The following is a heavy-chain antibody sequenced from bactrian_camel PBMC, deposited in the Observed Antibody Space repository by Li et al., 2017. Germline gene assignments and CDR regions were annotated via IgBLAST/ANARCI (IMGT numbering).Heavy chain of an antibody. Sequence: HVQLVESGGGSVQPGGSLRLSCAASGCTDNNYCVGWFRQRPGHEREGVAATYTGGGFTEYADSVKGRFTMSHDDAKNTAYLQMSNLKPEDTAMYYCAIDLEGKVIAGSLEDLAGFFAAFGHWGQGTQVTVS. D-gene: IGHD6*01. V-gene: IGHV3S1*01. CDR1: GCTDNNYC. CDR3: AIDLEGKVIAGSLEDLAGFFAAFGH. J-gene: IGHJ6*01. CDR2: TYTGGGFT.